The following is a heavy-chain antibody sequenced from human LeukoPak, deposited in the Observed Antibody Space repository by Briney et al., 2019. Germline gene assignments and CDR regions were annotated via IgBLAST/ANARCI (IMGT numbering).Heavy chain of an antibody. CDR2: INSDGSST. D-gene: IGHD2-2*01. CDR1: GFTFSSYW. J-gene: IGHJ5*02. Sequence: GGSLRLSCAASGFTFSSYWMHWVRRAPGKGLVWVSHINSDGSSTKYADSVKGRFTISRDDAKNTLYLQMNNMRAEDTAVYYCASRDCSSTSCHEGYNWFDPWGQGILVSVSS. CDR3: ASRDCSSTSCHEGYNWFDP. V-gene: IGHV3-74*03.